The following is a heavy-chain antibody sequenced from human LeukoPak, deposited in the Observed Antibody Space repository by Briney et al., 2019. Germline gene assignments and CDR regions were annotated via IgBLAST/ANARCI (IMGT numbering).Heavy chain of an antibody. CDR2: IIPIFGTA. D-gene: IGHD2/OR15-2a*01. Sequence: SVKVSCKASGGTFSSYAISWVRQAPGQGLEWMGGIIPIFGTANYAQKFQGRVTITADESTSTAYMELSSLRSEDTAVYYCASRYFTIYTSGFDYWGQGTLATVSS. V-gene: IGHV1-69*01. J-gene: IGHJ4*02. CDR3: ASRYFTIYTSGFDY. CDR1: GGTFSSYA.